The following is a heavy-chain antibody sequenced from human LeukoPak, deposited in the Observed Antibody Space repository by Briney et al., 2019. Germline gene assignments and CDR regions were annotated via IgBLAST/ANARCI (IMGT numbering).Heavy chain of an antibody. CDR1: GFTFSSYW. J-gene: IGHJ4*02. CDR3: ARHLSGVTGYTYGRGIDY. D-gene: IGHD5-18*01. CDR2: IKKEGSEK. V-gene: IGHV3-7*01. Sequence: GGSLRLSWAAAGFTFSSYWMSWVRQAPGKGLEWVAKIKKEGSEKYHVDSVKGRFTISRDNAKTSLYLQMNSLRAEDTAVYYCARHLSGVTGYTYGRGIDYWGQGTLVTVSS.